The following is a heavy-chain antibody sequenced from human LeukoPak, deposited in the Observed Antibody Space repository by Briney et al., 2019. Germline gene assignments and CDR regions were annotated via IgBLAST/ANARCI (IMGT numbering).Heavy chain of an antibody. CDR3: AKDQYVGSAAVAGDY. CDR1: GFTFSSHG. Sequence: GGSLRLSCAASGFTFSSHGIHWVRQAPGKGLEWVAHISNEDYADSVKGRFTMSRDNSKNTLYLQMNSLRAEDTAVYYCAKDQYVGSAAVAGDYWGQGTLVIVSS. V-gene: IGHV3-30*18. D-gene: IGHD6-19*01. J-gene: IGHJ4*02. CDR2: ISNE.